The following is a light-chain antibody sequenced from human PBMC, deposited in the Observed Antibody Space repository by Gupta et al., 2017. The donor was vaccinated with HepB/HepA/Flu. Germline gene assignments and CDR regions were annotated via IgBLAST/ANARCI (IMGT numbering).Light chain of an antibody. V-gene: IGLV6-57*02. CDR3: QSVDSTAVV. Sequence: NFMLSQPHSVSGSLGKTVTISCTGSSGSVASNYVQWYQQRPGSAPTTVIYEDNRRPSGVPDRFSGSIDSSSNAASPTISGRKTEDEDDYYCQSVDSTAVVFGGGTKLTVL. CDR2: EDN. CDR1: SGSVASNY. J-gene: IGLJ2*01.